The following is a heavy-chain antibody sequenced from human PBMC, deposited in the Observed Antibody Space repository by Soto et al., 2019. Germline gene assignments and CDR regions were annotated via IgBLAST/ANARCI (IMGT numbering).Heavy chain of an antibody. Sequence: EVQLVESGGGLVQPGESLRLSCAASGFTFSNYWMHWVRQAPGKGLMWVSRINSDGSITTYADSVEGRFTISRDNTRNTLYLQMNSLRVDDTAVDSCASASRGLVGATEGGQGNLVTVSS. J-gene: IGHJ4*02. CDR1: GFTFSNYW. D-gene: IGHD1-26*01. V-gene: IGHV3-74*01. CDR3: ASASRGLVGATE. CDR2: INSDGSIT.